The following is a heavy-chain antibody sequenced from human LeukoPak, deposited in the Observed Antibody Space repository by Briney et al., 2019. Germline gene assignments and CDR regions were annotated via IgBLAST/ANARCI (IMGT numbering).Heavy chain of an antibody. V-gene: IGHV3-23*01. Sequence: PGGSLRLSCAASGFRFSNNAMSWVRQAPGEGLEWVSAIGNSAEVTYADSVKGRFTISKDTSKNTPYLQMNSLRADDTAVYYCAKDLFRWAFDFWGQGTMVTVSS. CDR3: AKDLFRWAFDF. CDR2: IGNSAEVT. CDR1: GFRFSNNA. J-gene: IGHJ3*01. D-gene: IGHD6-13*01.